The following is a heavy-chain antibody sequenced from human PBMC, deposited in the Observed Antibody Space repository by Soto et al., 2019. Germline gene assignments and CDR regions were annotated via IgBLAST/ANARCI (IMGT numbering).Heavy chain of an antibody. J-gene: IGHJ5*02. CDR1: GGSISSGDYS. Sequence: PSETLSLTCTVSGGSISSGDYSWSWIRQPPGKGLEWIGYIYRSGTTYYNLSLGSRVAISIDRSKNQFSLRLSSVTAADTALYYCARGLGYCSTTTCSEDWFDPWGPGTLVTVSS. V-gene: IGHV4-30-2*01. CDR2: IYRSGTT. CDR3: ARGLGYCSTTTCSEDWFDP. D-gene: IGHD2-2*03.